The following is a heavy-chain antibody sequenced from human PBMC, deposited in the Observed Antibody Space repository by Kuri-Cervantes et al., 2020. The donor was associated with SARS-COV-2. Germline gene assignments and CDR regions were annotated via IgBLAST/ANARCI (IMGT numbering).Heavy chain of an antibody. CDR2: IDPSDSYT. D-gene: IGHD5-24*01. CDR3: ARLMAGLDGFNACDY. Sequence: GESLKISCKGSGYSFTSYWISWVRQMPGKGLEWMGRIDPSDSYTNYSPSFRGHVTISADKSISTAYLQWSSLKASDTAMYYCARLMAGLDGFNACDYWGQGTLVTVSS. CDR1: GYSFTSYW. J-gene: IGHJ4*02. V-gene: IGHV5-10-1*01.